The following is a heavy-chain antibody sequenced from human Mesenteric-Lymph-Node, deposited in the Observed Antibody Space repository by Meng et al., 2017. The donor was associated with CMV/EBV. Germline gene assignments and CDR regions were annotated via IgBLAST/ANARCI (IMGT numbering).Heavy chain of an antibody. V-gene: IGHV1-18*01. J-gene: IGHJ6*02. CDR1: YA. CDR2: ISAYNGNT. CDR3: ARDVPVLPNSYSSSWYYYSMDV. Sequence: YAMHWVRQAPGQGLEWMGWISAYNGNTNYAQKLQGRVTMTTDTSTSTAYMELRSLRSDDTAVYYCARDVPVLPNSYSSSWYYYSMDVWGQGTTVTSP. D-gene: IGHD6-13*01.